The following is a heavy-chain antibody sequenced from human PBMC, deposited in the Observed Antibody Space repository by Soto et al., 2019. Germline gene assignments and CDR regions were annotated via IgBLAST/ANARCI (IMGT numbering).Heavy chain of an antibody. J-gene: IGHJ6*03. CDR1: GFTFSSYA. CDR2: ISGSGGST. D-gene: IGHD6-13*01. CDR3: AKGLAAAGSPAYYYYMDV. Sequence: GGSLRLSCAASGFTFSSYAMSWVRQAPGKGLEWVSAISGSGGSTYYADSVKGRFTISRDNSKNTLYLQMNSLRAEDTAVYYWAKGLAAAGSPAYYYYMDVWGKGTTVTVSS. V-gene: IGHV3-23*01.